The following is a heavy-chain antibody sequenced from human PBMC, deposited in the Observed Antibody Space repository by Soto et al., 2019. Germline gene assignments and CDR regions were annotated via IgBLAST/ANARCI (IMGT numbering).Heavy chain of an antibody. D-gene: IGHD3-10*01. CDR1: GYTFTSYA. Sequence: ASLKVSCKASGYTFTSYAMHWVRQAPGQRLEWMGWINAGNGNTKYSQKFQGRVTITRDTSASTAYMELSSLRSEDTAVYYCARDRGITMVRGVIGGYDYWGQGTLVTVSS. J-gene: IGHJ4*02. CDR2: INAGNGNT. V-gene: IGHV1-3*01. CDR3: ARDRGITMVRGVIGGYDY.